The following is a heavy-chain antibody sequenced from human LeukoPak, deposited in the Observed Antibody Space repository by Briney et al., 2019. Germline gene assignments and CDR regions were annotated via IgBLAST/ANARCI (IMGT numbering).Heavy chain of an antibody. CDR1: GFTFSNYG. Sequence: GGSLRLSCAASGFTFSNYGMNWLRQAPGKGLEWVSYISINTRTTYYADSVKGRFTISRDNAKNSLYLQMNSLRAGDTAVYYCARDSYNYYDSSGYYGYWGQGTLVTVSS. CDR3: ARDSYNYYDSSGYYGY. V-gene: IGHV3-48*01. J-gene: IGHJ4*02. D-gene: IGHD3-22*01. CDR2: ISINTRTT.